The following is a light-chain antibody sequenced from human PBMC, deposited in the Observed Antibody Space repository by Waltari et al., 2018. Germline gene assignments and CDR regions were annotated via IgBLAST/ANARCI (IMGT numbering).Light chain of an antibody. CDR3: QSFDNMLSGGVV. CDR2: GNN. V-gene: IGLV1-40*01. CDR1: TPTFGPVPV. Sequence: QPVLPQPPPVSGTPGQRVTIPCRASTPTFGPVPVVPGYQHLPGTAPKPLIYGNNNRPSGVPDRFSGSKSGTSASLAITGLQADDEADYFCQSFDNMLSGGVVFGGGTKLAVL. J-gene: IGLJ2*01.